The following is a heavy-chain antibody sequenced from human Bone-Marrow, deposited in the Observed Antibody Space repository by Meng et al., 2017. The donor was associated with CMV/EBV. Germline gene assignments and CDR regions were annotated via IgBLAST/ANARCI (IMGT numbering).Heavy chain of an antibody. Sequence: GESLKISCAASGFTFRNYWMSWVRQAPGKGLEWVANINGDGSDKGYVDSVKGRFTISRDNARNSLYMEMNSLRPEDTAVYYCVPHDCAMDVWGQGTTVTFSS. J-gene: IGHJ6*02. CDR2: INGDGSDK. CDR1: GFTFRNYW. CDR3: VPHDCAMDV. V-gene: IGHV3-7*01.